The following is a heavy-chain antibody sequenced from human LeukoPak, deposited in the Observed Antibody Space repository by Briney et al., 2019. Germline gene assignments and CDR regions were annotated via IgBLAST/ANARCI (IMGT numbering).Heavy chain of an antibody. Sequence: SGPTLVNPTQTLTLTCTFSGFSLSIPDVGVGWIRQPPGKALEWVALIYWADDTRYSPSLKSRLTITKDTYINQVVLTMTNLAPVDTLTYYCTHKCVGDCSAAFDYWGQGTPVTVSS. CDR2: IYWADDT. D-gene: IGHD2-21*02. CDR3: THKCVGDCSAAFDY. J-gene: IGHJ4*02. V-gene: IGHV2-5*02. CDR1: GFSLSIPDVG.